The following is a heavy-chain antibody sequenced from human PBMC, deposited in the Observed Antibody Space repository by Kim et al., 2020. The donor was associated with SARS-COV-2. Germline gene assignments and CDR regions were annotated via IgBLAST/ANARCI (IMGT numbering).Heavy chain of an antibody. Sequence: SETLSLTCTVSGGSISSGGYYWSWIRQHPGKGLEWIGYIYYSGSTYYNPSLKSRVTISVDTSKHQFSLKLSSVTAADTAVYYCARGLGQQLDGGWFDPWGQGTLVTVSS. J-gene: IGHJ5*02. CDR1: GGSISSGGYY. V-gene: IGHV4-31*03. CDR3: ARGLGQQLDGGWFDP. D-gene: IGHD6-13*01. CDR2: IYYSGST.